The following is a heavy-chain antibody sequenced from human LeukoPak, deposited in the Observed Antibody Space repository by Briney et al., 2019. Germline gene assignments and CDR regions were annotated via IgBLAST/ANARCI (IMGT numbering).Heavy chain of an antibody. V-gene: IGHV1-8*01. CDR2: MNPNSGNT. Sequence: ASVKVSCKASGYTFTSYDINWVRQATGQGLEWMGWMNPNSGNTGYAQKFQGRVTMTRNTSISTAYMELRSLRSDDTAVYYCARELDIVVVVAATRANWFDPWGQGTLVTVSS. CDR3: ARELDIVVVVAATRANWFDP. CDR1: GYTFTSYD. J-gene: IGHJ5*02. D-gene: IGHD2-15*01.